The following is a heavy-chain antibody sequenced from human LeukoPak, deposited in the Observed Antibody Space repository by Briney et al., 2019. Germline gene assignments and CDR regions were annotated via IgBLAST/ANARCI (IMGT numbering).Heavy chain of an antibody. CDR3: ARSYSSGWQIIDY. CDR1: GSSFSTYW. J-gene: IGHJ4*02. CDR2: IYPGDSDT. V-gene: IGHV5-51*01. Sequence: GESLQISCKASGSSFSTYWVAWLRQMPGKSVEWMGMIYPGDSDTRYSPSFQGQVTISADKSISTAYLQLSSLKASDTAMYYCARSYSSGWQIIDYWGQGTLVTVSS. D-gene: IGHD6-19*01.